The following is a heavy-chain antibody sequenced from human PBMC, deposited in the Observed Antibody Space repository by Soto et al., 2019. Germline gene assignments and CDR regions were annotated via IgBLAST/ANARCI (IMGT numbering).Heavy chain of an antibody. CDR2: IKRDGGET. CDR3: ARGNHYFSTYYYMDV. CDR1: GFTFSSYW. V-gene: IGHV3-7*03. J-gene: IGHJ6*02. Sequence: GGSLRLSCAACGFTFSSYWMTWVRQAPGKGVGWMANIKRDGGETYYVDSAKGRFTLSSDNAKTSLFLQMNSPRAEDTAVYYCARGNHYFSTYYYMDVCGQGTTGTVSS. D-gene: IGHD3-10*01.